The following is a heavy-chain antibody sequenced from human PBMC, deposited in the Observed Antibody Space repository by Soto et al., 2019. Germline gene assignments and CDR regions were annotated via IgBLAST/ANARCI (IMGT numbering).Heavy chain of an antibody. Sequence: QVQLVQSGAEVKNPGSSVKVSCKAYGGTFRNLAINWVRQAPGQGLEWMVGFIPIIGGGINAQKFQGRVTITSHESTSTAYMELSSLKSEDTAMYFYARRSVSHSNAFDFWGQGTMVTVSS. V-gene: IGHV1-69*01. CDR2: FIPIIGGG. J-gene: IGHJ3*01. CDR1: GGTFRNLA. CDR3: ARRSVSHSNAFDF. D-gene: IGHD2-15*01.